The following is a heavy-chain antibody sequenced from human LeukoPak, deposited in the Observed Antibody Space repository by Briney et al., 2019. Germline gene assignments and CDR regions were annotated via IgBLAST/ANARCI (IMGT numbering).Heavy chain of an antibody. V-gene: IGHV3-48*03. Sequence: GGSLRLSCAASGFTFSSYEMNWVRQAPGKGLEWVSYISSSGSTIYYADSVKGRFTITRDNAKNSLYLQMNSLRAEDTAVYYCARGTIFGVVIINYYYMDVWGKGTTVTVSS. D-gene: IGHD3-3*01. CDR3: ARGTIFGVVIINYYYMDV. CDR1: GFTFSSYE. CDR2: ISSSGSTI. J-gene: IGHJ6*03.